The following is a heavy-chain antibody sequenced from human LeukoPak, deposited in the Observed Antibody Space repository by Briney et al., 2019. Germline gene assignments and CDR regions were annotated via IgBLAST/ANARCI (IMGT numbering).Heavy chain of an antibody. D-gene: IGHD5-12*01. Sequence: SSETLSLTCTVSGXSITNYYWTWIRQPPGKGLEWIGNVYYSGSTNYNPSLKSRVTISVDTSKNQFSLRLSSVTAADTAMYYCARLGSGYLYYFDYWGQGTLVTVSS. CDR2: VYYSGST. CDR3: ARLGSGYLYYFDY. CDR1: GXSITNYY. J-gene: IGHJ4*02. V-gene: IGHV4-59*08.